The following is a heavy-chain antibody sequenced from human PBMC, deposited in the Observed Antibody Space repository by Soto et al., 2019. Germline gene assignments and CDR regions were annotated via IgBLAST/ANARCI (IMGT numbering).Heavy chain of an antibody. CDR2: VEYSGGT. J-gene: IGHJ6*02. CDR3: VRDSAATGTPYYYYYGMDV. CDR1: GGSINNNNYF. Sequence: SETLSLTCTVAGGSINNNNYFWAWVRQPPGKGLEWIGSVEYSGGTYYNPSLKSRVSISVDTSKNQFSLSLTSLTAADSAVYYCVRDSAATGTPYYYYYGMDVWGQGTTVTVSS. D-gene: IGHD6-13*01. V-gene: IGHV4-39*07.